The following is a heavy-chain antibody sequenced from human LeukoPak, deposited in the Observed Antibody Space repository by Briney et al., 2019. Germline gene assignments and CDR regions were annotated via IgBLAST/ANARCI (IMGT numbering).Heavy chain of an antibody. V-gene: IGHV3-23*01. CDR2: IIGSSGST. CDR3: AKGAYDYIEIAYFDY. CDR1: GFSFNNYA. J-gene: IGHJ4*02. Sequence: GGSLRLSCVASGFSFNNYAMNWVRQAPRKGQEWVSLIIGSSGSTFYADSVKGRFTISRDKSKNTLYLQMNSLRAEDTAVYYCAKGAYDYIEIAYFDYWGQGSLVTVSS. D-gene: IGHD5-12*01.